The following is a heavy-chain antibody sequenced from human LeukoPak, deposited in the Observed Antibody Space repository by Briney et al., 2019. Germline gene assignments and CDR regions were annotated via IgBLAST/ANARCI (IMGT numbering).Heavy chain of an antibody. Sequence: ASVKVSCKASGYTFTTYDINWVRQATGQGLEWMGWINPNSGNTGYEQKFQGRVTMTRNTSISTAYMELSSLRSEDTAVYYCARHPYYGSGRYVIAMDVWGQGTTVTVSS. CDR2: INPNSGNT. J-gene: IGHJ6*02. D-gene: IGHD3-10*01. CDR3: ARHPYYGSGRYVIAMDV. V-gene: IGHV1-8*02. CDR1: GYTFTTYD.